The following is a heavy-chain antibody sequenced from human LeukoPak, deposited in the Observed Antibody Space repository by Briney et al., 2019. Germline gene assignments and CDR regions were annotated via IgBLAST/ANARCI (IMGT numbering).Heavy chain of an antibody. CDR2: INPNSGAT. Sequence: ASVKVSCKASGYTFTGYYLHWVRQAPGQGLEWMGWINPNSGATNYAQKFQGRVTVTRDTSISTAYVELSRLRSDDTAVYYCARADYDDYYFDYWGQGTLVTVSS. D-gene: IGHD4-17*01. J-gene: IGHJ4*02. CDR3: ARADYDDYYFDY. V-gene: IGHV1-2*02. CDR1: GYTFTGYY.